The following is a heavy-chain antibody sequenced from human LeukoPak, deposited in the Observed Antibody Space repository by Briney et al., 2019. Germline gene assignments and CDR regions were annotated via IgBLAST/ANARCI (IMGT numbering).Heavy chain of an antibody. CDR2: INPNSGGT. V-gene: IGHV1-2*02. D-gene: IGHD5-12*01. Sequence: HEASVKVSCKASGYTFTGYYMHWVRQAPGQGLEWMGWINPNSGGTNYAQKFQGRVTMTRDTSISTAYMQLSRLRSDDTAVYYCARPLWWLRDDFDYWGQGGLVTVSS. J-gene: IGHJ4*02. CDR3: ARPLWWLRDDFDY. CDR1: GYTFTGYY.